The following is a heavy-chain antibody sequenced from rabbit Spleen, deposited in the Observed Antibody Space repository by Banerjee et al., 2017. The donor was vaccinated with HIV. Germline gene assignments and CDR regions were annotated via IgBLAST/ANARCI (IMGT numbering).Heavy chain of an antibody. CDR2: IDTSDGDT. CDR1: GVSLNDKDV. D-gene: IGHD8-1*01. CDR3: ARDTGSSFSSYGMDL. Sequence: QEQLEESGGGLVKSEGSLTLTCKASGVSLNDKDVMCWVRQAPGKGLEWIACIDTSDGDTDYANWPKGRFTISKTSSTTVTLQMTSLTAADTATYFCARDTGSSFSSYGMDLWGPGTLVTVS. J-gene: IGHJ6*01. V-gene: IGHV1S45*01.